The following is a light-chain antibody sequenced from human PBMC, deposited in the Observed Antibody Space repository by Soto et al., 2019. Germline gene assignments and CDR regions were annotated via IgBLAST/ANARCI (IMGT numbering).Light chain of an antibody. CDR2: KTS. Sequence: DILMTQSPSFLSASVGDIVTITCRASQSISTWVAWYQQKPGKAPKLLIYKTSSLESGVPSRFRGSGSGTEFTLTISGLQPEDFASYYCQQYNSYSWTFGQGTKVDIK. V-gene: IGKV1-5*03. CDR1: QSISTW. CDR3: QQYNSYSWT. J-gene: IGKJ1*01.